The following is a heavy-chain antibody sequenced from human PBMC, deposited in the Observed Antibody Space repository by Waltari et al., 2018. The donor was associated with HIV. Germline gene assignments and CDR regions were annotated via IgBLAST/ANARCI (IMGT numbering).Heavy chain of an antibody. CDR1: QFSFTNAW. CDR2: IKSKIDGGTI. Sequence: EVQLVESGGVLVQPGGSLSLNCAGSQFSFTNAWVKWVRQAPGKGLEWVDHIKSKIDGGTIDYAASVKGRFIISRDDSKNALFLQMNSLKTEDTAVYWCYQLLWGDAFDMWGQGTMVTVSS. J-gene: IGHJ3*02. D-gene: IGHD2-2*01. CDR3: YQLLWGDAFDM. V-gene: IGHV3-15*01.